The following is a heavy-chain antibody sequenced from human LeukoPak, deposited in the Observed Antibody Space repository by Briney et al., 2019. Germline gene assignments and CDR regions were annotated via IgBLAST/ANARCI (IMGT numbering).Heavy chain of an antibody. D-gene: IGHD2/OR15-2a*01. CDR2: INSDGSWT. Sequence: GGSLRLSCVASGNYWMHWVRQAPGEGLVWVSHINSDGSWTSYADSVKGRFTISKDNAKNTVYLQMNSLRAEDTAVYYCVSFYETYWGRGTLVTVSS. CDR3: VSFYETY. J-gene: IGHJ4*02. CDR1: GNYW. V-gene: IGHV3-74*01.